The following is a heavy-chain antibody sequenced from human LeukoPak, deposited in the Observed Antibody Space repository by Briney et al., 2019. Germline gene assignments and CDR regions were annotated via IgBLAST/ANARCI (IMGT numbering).Heavy chain of an antibody. V-gene: IGHV3-23*01. CDR1: GFTFSSYA. Sequence: GGSLRLSCAASGFTFSSYAMSWVRQAPGKGLEWVSVISGSGDSTYYADSVKGRFTISRDYSKNTLYLQMNSLRAEDTAVYYCAKDHSTGYAFDIWGQGTVVTVSS. J-gene: IGHJ3*02. D-gene: IGHD3-22*01. CDR2: ISGSGDST. CDR3: AKDHSTGYAFDI.